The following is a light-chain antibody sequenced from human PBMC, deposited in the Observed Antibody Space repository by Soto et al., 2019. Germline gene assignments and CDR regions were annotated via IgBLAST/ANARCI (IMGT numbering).Light chain of an antibody. Sequence: EIVLTQSPGTLSLSPGDRATLSCRASQSVGRDYLDCFQHKGGQAPRLLVHGASNRANGIPDRFSGSGSGTDFPLIISRLEPEDLAVYYGLQYGTEPLAFGGGTKLGI. J-gene: IGKJ4*01. CDR3: LQYGTEPLA. CDR1: QSVGRDY. CDR2: GAS. V-gene: IGKV3-20*01.